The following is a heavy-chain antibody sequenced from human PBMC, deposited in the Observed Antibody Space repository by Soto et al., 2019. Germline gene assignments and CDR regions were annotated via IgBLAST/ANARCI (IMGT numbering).Heavy chain of an antibody. D-gene: IGHD3-10*01. Sequence: EVQLVESGGGLVKPGGSLRLSCAASGFTFSGHTINWFRQAPGKGLEWVSSVSRSSSYIYYADSVKGRFTVSRDDAEKSLYLQMNSLRAEDTAIYYCARCMGFDGSGYAFFDSWGQGTQVTVSS. CDR1: GFTFSGHT. V-gene: IGHV3-21*01. CDR2: VSRSSSYI. CDR3: ARCMGFDGSGYAFFDS. J-gene: IGHJ4*02.